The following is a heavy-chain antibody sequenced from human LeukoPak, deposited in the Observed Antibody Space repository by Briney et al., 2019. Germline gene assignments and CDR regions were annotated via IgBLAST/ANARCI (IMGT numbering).Heavy chain of an antibody. J-gene: IGHJ4*02. V-gene: IGHV4-4*07. CDR3: ARVTGYMTEDYFDY. CDR1: GGSISSYY. Sequence: PSGTLSLTCAVSGGSISSYYWSWIRQPAGKGLEWIGRIYTSGSTNYNPSLKSRVTMSVDTSKNQFSLKLSSVTAADTAVYYCARVTGYMTEDYFDYWGQGTLITVSS. CDR2: IYTSGST. D-gene: IGHD6-13*01.